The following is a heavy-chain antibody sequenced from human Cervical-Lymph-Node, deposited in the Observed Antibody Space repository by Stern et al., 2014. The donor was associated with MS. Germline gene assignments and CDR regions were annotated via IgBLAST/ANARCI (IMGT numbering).Heavy chain of an antibody. J-gene: IGHJ2*01. CDR2: INTYGSTT. Sequence: EVQLVESGGDLVKPGGSLRLSCAASGFTFSSYWMQWVRQAPGKGLVWVSRINTYGSTTNYADSVKGRFTISRDNAKNTLYLQISSLRAEDTAVYYCAGGSTYGNWYFALWGRGTLVTVSS. V-gene: IGHV3-74*02. CDR3: AGGSTYGNWYFAL. CDR1: GFTFSSYW. D-gene: IGHD5-18*01.